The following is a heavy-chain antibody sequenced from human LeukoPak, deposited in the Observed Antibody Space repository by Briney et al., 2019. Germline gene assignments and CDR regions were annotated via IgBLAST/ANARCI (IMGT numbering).Heavy chain of an antibody. Sequence: ASVKVSCKASGYTFTSYGISWVRQAPGQGLEWMGWINAYNGNTNYAQKLQGRVTMTTDTSTSTAYMELRSLRSDDTAVYYCARDIFGWPNRASASYYFDYWGQGTLVTVSS. CDR1: GYTFTSYG. CDR3: ARDIFGWPNRASASYYFDY. D-gene: IGHD2-21*01. J-gene: IGHJ4*02. V-gene: IGHV1-18*01. CDR2: INAYNGNT.